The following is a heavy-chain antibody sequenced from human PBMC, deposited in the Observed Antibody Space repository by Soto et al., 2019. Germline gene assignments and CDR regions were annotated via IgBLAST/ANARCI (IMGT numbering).Heavy chain of an antibody. Sequence: QVQLQESGPGLVKPSETLSLMCTVSGDSISNYYWSWIRLTPGKGLEWIGYGHYSGTTKYNPSLKSRVNISVDTPKHQFSLNLTALTAADTAVYYCARGIGGGAIAYFDYWGQGTLVTVSS. V-gene: IGHV4-59*01. J-gene: IGHJ4*02. D-gene: IGHD3-16*02. CDR1: GDSISNYY. CDR2: GHYSGTT. CDR3: ARGIGGGAIAYFDY.